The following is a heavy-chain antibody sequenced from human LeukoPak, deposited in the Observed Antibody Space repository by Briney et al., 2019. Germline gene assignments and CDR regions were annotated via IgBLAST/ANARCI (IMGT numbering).Heavy chain of an antibody. CDR2: INPNSGGT. CDR1: GYTFTGYY. CDR3: ARLNLGYCTGGVCYDAFDI. Sequence: ASVKVSCKASGYTFTGYYMHWVRQAPGQGLEWMGWINPNSGGTNYAQKFQGRVTMTRDTSISTAYMELSGLRSDDTAVYYCARLNLGYCTGGVCYDAFDIWGQGTMVTVSS. J-gene: IGHJ3*02. D-gene: IGHD2-8*02. V-gene: IGHV1-2*02.